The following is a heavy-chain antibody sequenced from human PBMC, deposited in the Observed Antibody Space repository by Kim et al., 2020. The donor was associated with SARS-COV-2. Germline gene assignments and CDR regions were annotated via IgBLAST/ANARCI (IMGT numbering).Heavy chain of an antibody. CDR2: ISSSSSYI. J-gene: IGHJ6*02. CDR1: GFTFSSYS. V-gene: IGHV3-21*01. Sequence: GSLRLSCAASGFTFSSYSMNWVRQAPGKGLEWVSSISSSSSYIYYADSVKGRFTISRDNAKNSLYLQMNSLRAEDTAVYYCARPAYDFWSGNDRDYYYYGMDVWGQGTTVTVSS. CDR3: ARPAYDFWSGNDRDYYYYGMDV. D-gene: IGHD3-3*01.